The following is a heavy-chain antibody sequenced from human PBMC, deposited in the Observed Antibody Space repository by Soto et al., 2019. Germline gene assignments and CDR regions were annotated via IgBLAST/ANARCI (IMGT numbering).Heavy chain of an antibody. D-gene: IGHD5-18*01. CDR2: ISYDGSNK. J-gene: IGHJ2*01. Sequence: QVQLVESGGGVVQPGRSLRLSCAASGFTFNNYAMHWVRQAPGKGLEWVALISYDGSNKYYADSVKGRFTISRDNSKKTRYLQMNSLRAEDTAVYYCARDPLWGTAMVLWYFDLWGRGTLVTVSS. CDR1: GFTFNNYA. V-gene: IGHV3-30-3*01. CDR3: ARDPLWGTAMVLWYFDL.